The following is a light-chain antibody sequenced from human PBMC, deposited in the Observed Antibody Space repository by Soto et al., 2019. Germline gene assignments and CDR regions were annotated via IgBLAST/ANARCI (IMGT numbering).Light chain of an antibody. V-gene: IGKV4-1*01. CDR3: QQYYSTFLT. Sequence: DIVMTQSPDSLAVSLGERATINCKSSQSVLYSSNNKNYLAWYQQKPGQPPKLLIYWASTRESGVPDRFSGSGSGTDFTLTISSLQAEDVAVYYCQQYYSTFLTFSGGTKVEIK. J-gene: IGKJ4*01. CDR2: WAS. CDR1: QSVLYSSNNKNY.